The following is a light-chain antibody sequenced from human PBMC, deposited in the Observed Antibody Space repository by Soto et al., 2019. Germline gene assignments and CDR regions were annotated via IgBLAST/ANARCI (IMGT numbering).Light chain of an antibody. CDR1: QSISHY. CDR2: AAS. CDR3: QQSHTPPLT. J-gene: IGKJ4*01. V-gene: IGKV1-39*01. Sequence: DIQMTQSPSPLSASVGDRVTVTCRASQSISHYLNWYQQKPGNAPKLLIYAASNLQSGVPSRFSGSGSGTDFTLTISSLHPEDFATYFCQQSHTPPLTFGGGTKVEIK.